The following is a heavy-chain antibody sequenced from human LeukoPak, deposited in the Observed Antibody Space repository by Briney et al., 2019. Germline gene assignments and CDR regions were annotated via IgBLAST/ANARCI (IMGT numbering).Heavy chain of an antibody. V-gene: IGHV3-21*01. CDR2: ISSSSSYI. J-gene: IGHJ4*02. Sequence: GGSLRLSCAASGFTFSSYSMNWVRQAPGKGLEWVSSISSSSSYIYYADSVKGRFTISRDNAKNSLYLQMNSLRAEDTVVYYCARELTYYYDSSGYLDYWGQGTLVTVSS. D-gene: IGHD3-22*01. CDR3: ARELTYYYDSSGYLDY. CDR1: GFTFSSYS.